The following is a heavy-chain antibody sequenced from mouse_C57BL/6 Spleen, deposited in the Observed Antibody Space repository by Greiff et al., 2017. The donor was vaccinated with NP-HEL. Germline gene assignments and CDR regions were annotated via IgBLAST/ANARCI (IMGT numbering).Heavy chain of an antibody. D-gene: IGHD4-1*02. CDR1: GFTFTDYY. Sequence: DVHLVESGGGLVQPGGSLSLSCAASGFTFTDYYMSWVRQPPGKALEWLGFIRNKANGYTPEYSASVKGRFTISRDNSQSILYLQMNALRAEDSATYYCARRQLGRGAMDYWGQGTSVTVSS. CDR3: ARRQLGRGAMDY. CDR2: IRNKANGYTP. J-gene: IGHJ4*01. V-gene: IGHV7-3*01.